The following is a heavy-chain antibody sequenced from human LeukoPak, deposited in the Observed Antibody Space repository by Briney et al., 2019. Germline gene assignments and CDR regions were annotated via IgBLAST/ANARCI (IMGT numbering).Heavy chain of an antibody. CDR1: GGTFSSYA. J-gene: IGHJ4*02. D-gene: IGHD6-19*01. CDR3: ARDRSEAVAGTGYFDY. V-gene: IGHV1-69*06. Sequence: ASVKVSCKASGGTFSSYAISWVRQAPGQGLEWMGGIIPIFGTANYAQKFQGRVTITADKSTSTACMELSSLRSEDTAVYYCARDRSEAVAGTGYFDYWGQGTLVTVSS. CDR2: IIPIFGTA.